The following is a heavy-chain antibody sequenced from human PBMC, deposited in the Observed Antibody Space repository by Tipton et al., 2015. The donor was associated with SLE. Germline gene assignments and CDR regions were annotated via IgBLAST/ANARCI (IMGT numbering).Heavy chain of an antibody. CDR3: ARHTYYYDSSGYSYSGAFDI. CDR1: GGSISSYY. J-gene: IGHJ3*02. V-gene: IGHV4-4*08. CDR2: IYTSGST. Sequence: TLSLTCTVSGGSISSYYWSWIRQPPGKGLEWIGYIYTSGSTYYNPSLKSRVTISVDTSKNQFSLKLSSVTAADTAVYYCARHTYYYDSSGYSYSGAFDIWGQGTMVTVSS. D-gene: IGHD3-22*01.